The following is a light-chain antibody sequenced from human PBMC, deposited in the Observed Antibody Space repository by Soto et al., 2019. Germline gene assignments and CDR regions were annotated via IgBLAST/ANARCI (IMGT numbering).Light chain of an antibody. V-gene: IGLV2-14*01. CDR3: SSYTGSSNSYV. J-gene: IGLJ1*01. CDR2: DVN. Sequence: QSVLTQPASVSGSPGQSITCCCTGASSDIGGYNYVSWYQQHPGKAPKLMIYDVNNRPSGVSNRFSGSKSGNTASLTISGLQAEDEADYYCSSYTGSSNSYVFGTGTRSPS. CDR1: SSDIGGYNY.